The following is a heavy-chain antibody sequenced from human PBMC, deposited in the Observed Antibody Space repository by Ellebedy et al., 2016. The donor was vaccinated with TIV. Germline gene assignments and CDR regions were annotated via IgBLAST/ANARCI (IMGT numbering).Heavy chain of an antibody. Sequence: MPSETLSLTCAVSGGSISSTNWWSWVRQPPGKGLEWIGEIYPSGSTNYNPSLKIRVTISVDKSKNQFSLKLVSVTAADTAVYYCARGVCSGGSCPATTFDYWGQGTLVTVSS. D-gene: IGHD2-15*01. V-gene: IGHV4-4*02. J-gene: IGHJ4*02. CDR1: GGSISSTNW. CDR3: ARGVCSGGSCPATTFDY. CDR2: IYPSGST.